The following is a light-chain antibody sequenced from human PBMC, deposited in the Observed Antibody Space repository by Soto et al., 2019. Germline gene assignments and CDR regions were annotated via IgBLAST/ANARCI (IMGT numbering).Light chain of an antibody. J-gene: IGKJ1*01. CDR1: QSISSS. CDR2: TAS. V-gene: IGKV1-39*01. CDR3: HQAYSTPWT. Sequence: IHMTHSPPSLSASVGYTFTITCLASQSISSSLNWYQQKPGKAPKLLIYTASNLESGVPSRFSGSGFGTEFTLTISSLQPEDFATYHCHQAYSTPWTFGQGTKVDIK.